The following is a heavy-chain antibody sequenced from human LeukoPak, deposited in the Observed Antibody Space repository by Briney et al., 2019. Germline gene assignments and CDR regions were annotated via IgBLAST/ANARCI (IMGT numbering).Heavy chain of an antibody. V-gene: IGHV1-2*02. D-gene: IGHD4-17*01. CDR1: GYTFTGYF. CDR2: TNPNSGGT. CDR3: ARDTGDPNSFTVIPALAY. Sequence: ASVKVYCKASGYTFTGYFMHWVRQAPGQGLEWMGWTNPNSGGTNYAQKFQGRVTMTRDTSISTAYMELSRLRSDDTAVYYCARDTGDPNSFTVIPALAYWGQGTLVTVSS. J-gene: IGHJ4*02.